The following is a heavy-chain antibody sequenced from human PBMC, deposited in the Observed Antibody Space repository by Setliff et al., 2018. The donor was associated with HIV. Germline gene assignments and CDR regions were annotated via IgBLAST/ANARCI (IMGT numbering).Heavy chain of an antibody. V-gene: IGHV4-4*08. J-gene: IGHJ3*01. CDR2: IYIDGTP. Sequence: SETLSLTCTVSGGSISSYYWSWIRQPPGKGLEWLGYIYIDGTPNYNPSLKSRVTISVDTSKNQFSLRLSSVTAADTAVYYCARETYYYDSIGYWRSDAFDVWGQGTMVTVSS. D-gene: IGHD3-22*01. CDR1: GGSISSYY. CDR3: ARETYYYDSIGYWRSDAFDV.